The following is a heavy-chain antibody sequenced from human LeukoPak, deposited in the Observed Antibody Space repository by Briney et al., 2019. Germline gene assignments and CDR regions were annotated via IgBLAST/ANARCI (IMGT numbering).Heavy chain of an antibody. D-gene: IGHD2-21*02. Sequence: SQTLSLTCAISGDSVSSNSAAWNWIRQSPSRGLEWLGRTYYRSKWYNDYAVSVISRITINPDTSKNQFSLQLNSVTPDDTAVYYCARDSVVTAPGGFFDYWGQGTLVTVSS. V-gene: IGHV6-1*01. CDR3: ARDSVVTAPGGFFDY. CDR1: GDSVSSNSAA. J-gene: IGHJ4*02. CDR2: TYYRSKWYN.